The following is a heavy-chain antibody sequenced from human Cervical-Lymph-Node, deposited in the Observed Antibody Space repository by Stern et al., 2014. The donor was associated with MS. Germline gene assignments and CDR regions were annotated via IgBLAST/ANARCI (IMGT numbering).Heavy chain of an antibody. V-gene: IGHV4-59*01. CDR3: ARAPYDFTNWYGMDV. CDR1: GGSISSYY. D-gene: IGHD1-1*01. Sequence: MQLVESGPGLVKPSETLSLTCIVSGGSISSYYWSWIRQPPGTGLDWLGHSYFSGSTDYNPSLQSRVTMSADISKNQISLRLSSVTAADTAVYYCARAPYDFTNWYGMDVWGQGTTVTVSS. J-gene: IGHJ6*02. CDR2: SYFSGST.